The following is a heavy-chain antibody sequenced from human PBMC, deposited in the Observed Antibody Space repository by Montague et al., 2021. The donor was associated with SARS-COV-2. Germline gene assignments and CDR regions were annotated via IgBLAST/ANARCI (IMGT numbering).Heavy chain of an antibody. V-gene: IGHV4-34*01. D-gene: IGHD6-6*01. CDR2: INHSGTA. J-gene: IGHJ6*03. CDR1: GGSFSVYY. Sequence: SETLSLTCAVYGGSFSVYYWSWLRQSPRSGLEWIAEINHSGTANYNPSLKSRVSISVDTSKSQFSLKLSSVTAADTAVYYCARGVRQLGVRYYYYYIDVWDKGTTVTVSS. CDR3: ARGVRQLGVRYYYYYIDV.